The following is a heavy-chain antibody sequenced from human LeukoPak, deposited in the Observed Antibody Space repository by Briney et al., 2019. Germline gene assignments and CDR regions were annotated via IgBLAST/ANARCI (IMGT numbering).Heavy chain of an antibody. V-gene: IGHV4-4*07. CDR3: ARVSITMVRGARQYFDY. Sequence: KPSETLSLTCTVSGGSISSYYWSWIRQPAGKGLEWIGRIYTSGSTNYNPSLKSRVTMSVDTSKNQFSLKLSSVTAADTAVYYCARVSITMVRGARQYFDYWGQGTLVTVSS. J-gene: IGHJ4*02. D-gene: IGHD3-10*01. CDR1: GGSISSYY. CDR2: IYTSGST.